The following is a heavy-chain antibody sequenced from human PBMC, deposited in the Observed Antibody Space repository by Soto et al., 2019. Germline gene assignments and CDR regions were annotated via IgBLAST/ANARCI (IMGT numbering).Heavy chain of an antibody. CDR3: AKDYYDIVLENWFDP. CDR1: GFTLSSYG. J-gene: IGHJ5*02. Sequence: GGSLRLSCAASGFTLSSYGMHWVRQAPGKGLEWVAVISYDGSNKYYADSVKGRFTITRDNSKNTLYLQMNSLRAEDTAVYYCAKDYYDIVLENWFDPWGQGTLVTVSS. V-gene: IGHV3-30*18. D-gene: IGHD3-9*01. CDR2: ISYDGSNK.